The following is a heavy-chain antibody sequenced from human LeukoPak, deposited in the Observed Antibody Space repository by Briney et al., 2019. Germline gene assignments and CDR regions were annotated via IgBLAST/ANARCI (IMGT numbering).Heavy chain of an antibody. J-gene: IGHJ6*03. CDR3: ARDIELYYDILTGSPYYMDV. CDR1: GYTFTSYG. V-gene: IGHV1-18*01. D-gene: IGHD3-9*01. Sequence: EASVKVSCKASGYTFTSYGISWVRQAPGQGLEWMGWISAYNGNTNYAQKLQGRVTMTTDTSTSTAYMELRSLRSDDTAVYYCARDIELYYDILTGSPYYMDVWGKGTTVTVSS. CDR2: ISAYNGNT.